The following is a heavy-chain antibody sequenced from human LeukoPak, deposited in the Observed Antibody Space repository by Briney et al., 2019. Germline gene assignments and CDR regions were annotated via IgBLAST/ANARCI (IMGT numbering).Heavy chain of an antibody. D-gene: IGHD7-27*01. J-gene: IGHJ4*02. CDR2: ISPSGGST. CDR3: ARGPHWDPHFDY. CDR1: GYTITSNY. V-gene: IGHV1-46*01. Sequence: ASVKVSCKAFGYTITSNYMHWVRQAPGQGPEWMGVISPSGGSTTYAQKFQGRVTMTRDTSISTAYMELTRLRSDDTAVYYCARGPHWDPHFDYWGQGTLVTVSS.